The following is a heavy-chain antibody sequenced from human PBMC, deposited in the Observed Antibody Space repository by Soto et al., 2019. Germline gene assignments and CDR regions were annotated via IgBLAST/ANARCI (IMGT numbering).Heavy chain of an antibody. CDR2: ISGSGGST. Sequence: GGSLRLSWAASGFTFSSYAMSWVRQAPGKGREWVSAISGSGGSTYYADSVKGRFTSSRDNSKNTLYLQMNSLRAEDTAVYYCAKWDRVDPTYWGQGTLVTVSS. D-gene: IGHD5-12*01. CDR1: GFTFSSYA. CDR3: AKWDRVDPTY. J-gene: IGHJ4*02. V-gene: IGHV3-23*01.